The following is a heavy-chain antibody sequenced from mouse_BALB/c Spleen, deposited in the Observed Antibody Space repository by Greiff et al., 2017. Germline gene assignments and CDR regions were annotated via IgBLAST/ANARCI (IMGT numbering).Heavy chain of an antibody. J-gene: IGHJ1*01. Sequence: EVQLQQSGPGLVKPSQSLSLTCSVTGYSITSGYYWNWIRQFPGNKLEWMGYISYDGSNNYNPSLKNRISITRDTSKNQFFLKLNSVTTEDTATYYCARASDYDWYFDGWGAGTTVTVSS. CDR1: GYSITSGYY. CDR2: ISYDGSN. V-gene: IGHV3-6*02. CDR3: ARASDYDWYFDG. D-gene: IGHD2-4*01.